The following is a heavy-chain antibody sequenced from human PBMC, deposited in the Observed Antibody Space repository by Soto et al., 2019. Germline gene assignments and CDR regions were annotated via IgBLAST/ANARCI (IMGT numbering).Heavy chain of an antibody. CDR1: GYTFTSYY. J-gene: IGHJ5*02. CDR2: INPSGGST. Sequence: ASVKVSCKASGYTFTSYYMHWVRQAPGQGLEWMGIINPSGGSTSYAQKFQGRVTMTRDTSTSTVYMELSSLRSEDTAVYYCARDGGAAAGHNWFDPWGQGTLVTVSS. D-gene: IGHD6-13*01. V-gene: IGHV1-46*01. CDR3: ARDGGAAAGHNWFDP.